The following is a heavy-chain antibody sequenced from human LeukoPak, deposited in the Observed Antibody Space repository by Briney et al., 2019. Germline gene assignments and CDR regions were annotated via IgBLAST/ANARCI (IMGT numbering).Heavy chain of an antibody. J-gene: IGHJ4*02. V-gene: IGHV3-23*01. Sequence: PGGSLRLSCAASGFGFSRYAMTWVRQTPGKGLEWVSLITESGHSTYYTKSVKGRFTISRDNSKNTLFLQMNSLGVEDTALYFCAKGFACAEDRCYGLDYWGQGILVIVSS. CDR3: AKGFACAEDRCYGLDY. D-gene: IGHD4/OR15-4a*01. CDR1: GFGFSRYA. CDR2: ITESGHST.